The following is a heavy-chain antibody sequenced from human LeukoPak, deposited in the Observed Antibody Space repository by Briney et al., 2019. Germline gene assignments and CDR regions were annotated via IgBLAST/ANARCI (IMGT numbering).Heavy chain of an antibody. J-gene: IGHJ4*02. D-gene: IGHD1-26*01. CDR3: ARGWGQYYFDY. CDR1: GGSISSYY. CDR2: IYYSGST. Sequence: SETLSLTCTVSGGSISSYYWSWIRQPPGKGLEWIGYIYYSGSTNYNPSLKSRVTISVDTSKNQFSLKLSSVTAADTAVYYCARGWGQYYFDYWGQGTLVTVSS. V-gene: IGHV4-59*01.